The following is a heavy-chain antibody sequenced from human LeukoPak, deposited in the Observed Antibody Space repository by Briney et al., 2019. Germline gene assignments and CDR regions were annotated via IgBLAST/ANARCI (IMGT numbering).Heavy chain of an antibody. CDR1: GGTFSSYA. CDR3: ARPDSSGSEVDY. J-gene: IGHJ4*02. V-gene: IGHV1-69*05. D-gene: IGHD3-22*01. CDR2: IIPIFGTA. Sequence: SVKVSCKASGGTFSSYAISWVRQAPGQGLEWMGRIIPIFGTANYAQKFQGRVTITTDESTSTAYMELSSLRSEDTAVYYCARPDSSGSEVDYWGQGTLVTVSS.